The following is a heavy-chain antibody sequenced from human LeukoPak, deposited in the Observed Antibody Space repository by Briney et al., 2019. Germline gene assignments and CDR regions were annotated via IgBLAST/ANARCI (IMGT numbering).Heavy chain of an antibody. Sequence: GRSLRLSCAASGFTFSSYAMHWVRQAPGKGLEWVAVITYDGSNKYYADSVKGRFTISRDNSKNTLYLQMNSLRAEDTAVYYCARDRNYYGSGSYYNARYYGMDVWGQGSTVTVSS. CDR2: ITYDGSNK. J-gene: IGHJ6*02. D-gene: IGHD3-10*01. CDR3: ARDRNYYGSGSYYNARYYGMDV. V-gene: IGHV3-30-3*01. CDR1: GFTFSSYA.